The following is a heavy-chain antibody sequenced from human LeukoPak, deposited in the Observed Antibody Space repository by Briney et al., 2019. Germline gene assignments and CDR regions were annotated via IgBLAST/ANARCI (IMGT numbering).Heavy chain of an antibody. CDR1: GFTFSSYS. CDR2: ISSSSSYI. Sequence: GGSLRLSCAASGFTFSSYSMNWVCQAPGKGLEWVSSISSSSSYIYYADSVKGRFTISRDNAKNSLYLQMNSLRAEDTAVYYCARSADGRHFDYWGQGTLVTVSS. V-gene: IGHV3-21*01. CDR3: ARSADGRHFDY. J-gene: IGHJ4*02.